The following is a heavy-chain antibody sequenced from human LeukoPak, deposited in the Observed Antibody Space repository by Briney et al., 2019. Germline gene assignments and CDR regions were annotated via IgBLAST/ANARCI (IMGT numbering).Heavy chain of an antibody. CDR2: INWSSDII. V-gene: IGHV3-9*01. CDR1: GFTFGDYA. CDR3: DLHCSSSSCYLYGMDV. Sequence: GRSLRLSCAASGFTFGDYAMHWVRKAPRKGLEWVSGINWSSDIIGYADSVKGRFTISRDNSKNTLHLQMNSLRAEDTAVYYCDLHCSSSSCYLYGMDVWGQGTTVTVSS. J-gene: IGHJ6*02. D-gene: IGHD2-2*01.